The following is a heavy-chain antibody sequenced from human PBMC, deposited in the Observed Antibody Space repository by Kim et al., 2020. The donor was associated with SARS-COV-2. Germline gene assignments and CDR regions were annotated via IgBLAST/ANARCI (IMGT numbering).Heavy chain of an antibody. CDR3: TILSVAGSSVDY. CDR1: GFTFSKAW. Sequence: GGSLRLSCAASGFTFSKAWMSWVRQAPGKGLERVGRIKSRTDGGTADNAAPVKGRFTISRDDSRNTLYLQMNSLKTEDTAVYYCTILSVAGSSVDYWCQG. V-gene: IGHV3-15*01. D-gene: IGHD6-19*01. CDR2: IKSRTDGGTA. J-gene: IGHJ4*02.